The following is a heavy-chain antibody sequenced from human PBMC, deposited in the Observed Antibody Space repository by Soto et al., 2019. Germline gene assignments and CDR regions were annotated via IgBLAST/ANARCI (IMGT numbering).Heavy chain of an antibody. V-gene: IGHV3-66*01. CDR2: IYSGGST. CDR3: AKEFLVWLLRQRGLFGD. CDR1: GFTVSSNY. J-gene: IGHJ4*02. D-gene: IGHD3-3*01. Sequence: GGSLRLSCAASGFTVSSNYMSWVRQAPGKGLAWVSVIYSGGSTYYADSVKGRFTISRDNSKNTLYLQMNSLRAEDTAVYYCAKEFLVWLLRQRGLFGDWGQGILVT.